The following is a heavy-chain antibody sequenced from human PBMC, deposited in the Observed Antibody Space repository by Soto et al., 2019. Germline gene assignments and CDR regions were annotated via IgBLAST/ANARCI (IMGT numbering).Heavy chain of an antibody. CDR1: GFTFSSYS. CDR2: ISSSSSTI. V-gene: IGHV3-48*01. J-gene: IGHJ6*03. Sequence: GGSLRVSCAASGFTFSSYSMNWVRQAPGKGLEWVSYISSSSSTIYYADSVKGRFTISRDNAKNSLYLQMNSLRAEDTAVYYCAGGYCSSTSCSLSYYYYYYMDVWGKGTTVSVSS. CDR3: AGGYCSSTSCSLSYYYYYYMDV. D-gene: IGHD2-2*01.